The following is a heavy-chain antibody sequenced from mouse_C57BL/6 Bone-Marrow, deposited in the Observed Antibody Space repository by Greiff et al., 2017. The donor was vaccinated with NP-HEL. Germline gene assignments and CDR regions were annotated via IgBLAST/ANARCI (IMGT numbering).Heavy chain of an antibody. CDR2: SRNKANDYTT. Sequence: EVKVVESGGGLVQSGRSLRLSCATSGFTFSDFYMEWVRQAPGKGLEWIAASRNKANDYTTEYSASVKGRFIVSRDTSQSILYLQMNALRAEDTAIYYCAGDGGGLRDLWYFDVWGTGTTVTVSS. J-gene: IGHJ1*03. CDR1: GFTFSDFY. V-gene: IGHV7-1*01. D-gene: IGHD2-2*01. CDR3: AGDGGGLRDLWYFDV.